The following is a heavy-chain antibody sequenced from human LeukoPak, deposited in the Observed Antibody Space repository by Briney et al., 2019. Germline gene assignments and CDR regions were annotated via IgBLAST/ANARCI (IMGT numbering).Heavy chain of an antibody. Sequence: ASVKVSCKASGYTFTGYYMHWVRQAPGQGLEWMGWINPNSGGTNYAQKFQGRATMTRDTSISTAYMELSRLRSDDTAVYYCATSIVVVPAAPSYYFDYWGQGTLVTVSS. J-gene: IGHJ4*02. D-gene: IGHD2-2*01. CDR3: ATSIVVVPAAPSYYFDY. CDR1: GYTFTGYY. V-gene: IGHV1-2*02. CDR2: INPNSGGT.